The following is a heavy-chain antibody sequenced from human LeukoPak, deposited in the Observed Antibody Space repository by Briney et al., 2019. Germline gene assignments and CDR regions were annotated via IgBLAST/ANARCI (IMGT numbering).Heavy chain of an antibody. Sequence: SETLSLTCAVYGGSFSGYYWSWIRQPPGKGLEWIGEINHSGSTNYNPSLKSRVTISVDTSKNQFSLKLSSVTAADTAVYYCARVTYGSGLNYYYYMDVWGKGTTVTISS. V-gene: IGHV4-34*01. CDR2: INHSGST. CDR3: ARVTYGSGLNYYYYMDV. J-gene: IGHJ6*03. CDR1: GGSFSGYY. D-gene: IGHD3-10*01.